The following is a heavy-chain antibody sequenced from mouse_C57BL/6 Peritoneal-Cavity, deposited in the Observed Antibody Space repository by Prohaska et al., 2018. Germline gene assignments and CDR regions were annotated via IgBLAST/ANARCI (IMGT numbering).Heavy chain of an antibody. J-gene: IGHJ2*01. CDR1: GYTFTDYY. CDR3: ARGVATVVAYYFDY. D-gene: IGHD1-1*01. CDR2: INPYNGCT. Sequence: PGASVTMSCKASGYTFTDYYMNWVKQSHGKSLEWIGVINPYNGCTSYNQKFKGKATLTVDKSSSTAYMELNSLTSEDSAVYYCARGVATVVAYYFDYWCQGSTLAVSS. V-gene: IGHV1-19*01.